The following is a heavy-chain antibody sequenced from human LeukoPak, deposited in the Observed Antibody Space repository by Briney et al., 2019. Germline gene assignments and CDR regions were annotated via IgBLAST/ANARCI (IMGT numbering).Heavy chain of an antibody. J-gene: IGHJ4*02. CDR2: IYYSGST. CDR3: ARHGHSSSPQTAAIDY. D-gene: IGHD6-6*01. CDR1: GGSISSYY. V-gene: IGHV4-59*08. Sequence: PSETLSLTCTVSGGSISSYYWSWIRQPPGKGLEWIGYIYYSGSTNYNPSLKSRVTISVDTSKNQFSLKLSSVTAADTAVYYCARHGHSSSPQTAAIDYWGQGTLVTVSS.